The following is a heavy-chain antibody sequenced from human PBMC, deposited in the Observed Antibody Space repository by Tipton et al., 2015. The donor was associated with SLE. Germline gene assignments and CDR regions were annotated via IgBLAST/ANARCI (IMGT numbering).Heavy chain of an antibody. CDR3: ARETTQTRDGLDV. Sequence: QSGAEVKQPGASVKVSCKASGFTLTDYDINWVRQTTPGQGLERMGWMNPSGNTNYEEKFQGRVTMTRDTSINTAYMELSSLRSEDTAVYFCARETTQTRDGLDVWGQGTTVIVSS. D-gene: IGHD1-1*01. V-gene: IGHV1-8*01. CDR2: MNPSGNT. CDR1: GFTLTDYD. J-gene: IGHJ6*02.